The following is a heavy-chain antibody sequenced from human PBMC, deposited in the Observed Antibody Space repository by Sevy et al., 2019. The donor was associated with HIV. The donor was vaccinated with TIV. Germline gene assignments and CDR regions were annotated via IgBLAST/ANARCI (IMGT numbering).Heavy chain of an antibody. CDR2: IKRDGGEK. J-gene: IGHJ6*02. Sequence: GESLKISCAASGFSFSNYWMSWVRQAPGKGLEWVANIKRDGGEKYYVASVKGRFTICRDNAKTSLFLQMNSLRGEDTAVYYCARDCSSASCLWGMDVWGQGTTVTVSS. CDR1: GFSFSNYW. D-gene: IGHD2-2*01. V-gene: IGHV3-7*03. CDR3: ARDCSSASCLWGMDV.